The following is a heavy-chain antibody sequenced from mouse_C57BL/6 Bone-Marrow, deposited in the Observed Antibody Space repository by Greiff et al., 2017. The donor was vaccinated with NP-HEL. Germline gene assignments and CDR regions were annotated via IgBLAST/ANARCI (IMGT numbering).Heavy chain of an antibody. CDR1: GFTFSDYG. V-gene: IGHV5-17*01. J-gene: IGHJ2*01. D-gene: IGHD1-1*01. CDR2: ISRGSSTI. CDR3: ARRYYGSIYYFDY. Sequence: DVQLVESGGGLVKPGGSLKLSCAASGFTFSDYGMHWVRQAPEKGLEWVAYISRGSSTIYYADTVKGRFTISRDNAKNTLFLQMSSLRSEDTAMYYCARRYYGSIYYFDYWGQGTTLTVSS.